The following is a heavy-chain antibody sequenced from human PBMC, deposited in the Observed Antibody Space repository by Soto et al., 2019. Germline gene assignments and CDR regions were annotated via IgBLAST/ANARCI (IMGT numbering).Heavy chain of an antibody. CDR1: GGTFSSYA. V-gene: IGHV1-69*01. CDR2: IIPIFGTA. CDR3: ARDRGIAAAGSSNWFDP. D-gene: IGHD6-13*01. Sequence: QVQLVQSGAEVKKPGSSVKVYCKASGGTFSSYAISWVRQAPGQGLEWMGGIIPIFGTANYAQKFQGRGTITADESTSTAYMELSSLRSEDTAVYYCARDRGIAAAGSSNWFDPWGQGTLVTVSS. J-gene: IGHJ5*02.